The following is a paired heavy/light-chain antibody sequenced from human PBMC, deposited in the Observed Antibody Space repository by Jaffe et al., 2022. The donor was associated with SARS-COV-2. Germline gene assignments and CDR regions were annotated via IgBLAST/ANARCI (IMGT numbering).Light chain of an antibody. V-gene: IGLV1-47*01. CDR1: SSNIGSNF. CDR2: RNN. Sequence: QSVLTQPPSASGTPGQGVTISCSGSSSNIGSNFVYWYQQLPGTAPKLLIHRNNQRPSGVPDRFSGSKSGTSASLAISGLRSEDEADYYCAAWDDSLSGVVFGGGTKLTVL. J-gene: IGLJ3*02. CDR3: AAWDDSLSGVV.
Heavy chain of an antibody. V-gene: IGHV3-9*01. D-gene: IGHD2-15*01. Sequence: EVQLVESGGGLVQSGRSLRLSCAASGFTFDDYAMHWVRQAPGKGLEWVSGINWNSDSLGYADSVKGRFTISRDNAKNSLYLQMNSLRAEDTALYFCARALIVVDHYNMGVWGQGTTVTVSS. CDR2: INWNSDSL. CDR1: GFTFDDYA. J-gene: IGHJ6*02. CDR3: ARALIVVDHYNMGV.